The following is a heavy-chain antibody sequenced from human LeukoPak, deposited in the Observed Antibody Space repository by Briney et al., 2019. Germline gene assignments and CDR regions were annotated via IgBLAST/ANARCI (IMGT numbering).Heavy chain of an antibody. V-gene: IGHV4-59*12. CDR2: IYYSGST. CDR1: GGSISSYY. J-gene: IGHJ6*03. CDR3: ARDEPNYYYYMDV. D-gene: IGHD1-14*01. Sequence: PSETLSLTCTVSGGSISSYYWSWIRQPPGKGLEWIGYIYYSGSTNYNPSLKSRVTISVDTSKNQFSLKLSSVTAADTAVYYCARDEPNYYYYMDVWGKGTTVTVSS.